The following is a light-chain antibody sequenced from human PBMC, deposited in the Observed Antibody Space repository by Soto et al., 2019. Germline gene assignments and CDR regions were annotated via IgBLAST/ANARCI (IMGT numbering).Light chain of an antibody. CDR3: QSYDSSQGV. Sequence: QSVLTQPPSVSGAPGQRVTISCTGSSSNIGAGYDVHWYQQLPGTAPKLLIYGNSNRPSGVPDRFSGPKSGTSASLAITGLQAEDEADYYCQSYDSSQGVFGTGTKVTVL. V-gene: IGLV1-40*01. J-gene: IGLJ1*01. CDR2: GNS. CDR1: SSNIGAGYD.